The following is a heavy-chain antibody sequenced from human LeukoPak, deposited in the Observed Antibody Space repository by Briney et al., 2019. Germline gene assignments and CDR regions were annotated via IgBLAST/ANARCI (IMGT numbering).Heavy chain of an antibody. V-gene: IGHV4-39*07. CDR1: GGSISSSSYY. CDR2: IYYSGST. Sequence: PSETLSLTCTVSGGSISSSSYYWGWIRQPPGKGLEWIGSIYYSGSTYYNPSLKSRVTISVDTSKNQFSLKLSSVTAADTAVYYCARGGYYYDSSGYYYPWAFDIWGQGTMVTVSS. D-gene: IGHD3-22*01. CDR3: ARGGYYYDSSGYYYPWAFDI. J-gene: IGHJ3*02.